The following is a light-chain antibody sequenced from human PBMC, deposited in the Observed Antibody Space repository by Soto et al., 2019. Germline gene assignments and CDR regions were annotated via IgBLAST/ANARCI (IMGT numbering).Light chain of an antibody. CDR3: QQYNNWPPLT. Sequence: EIVLTQSPGTLSLSPGERATLSCRASQSVSNNYLAWYQQKPGQAPRLLIYGVSSRATGIPDRFSGSGSGTDFTLTISRLEPEDFAVYYCQQYNNWPPLTFGGGTKVAIK. CDR2: GVS. CDR1: QSVSNNY. V-gene: IGKV3-20*01. J-gene: IGKJ4*01.